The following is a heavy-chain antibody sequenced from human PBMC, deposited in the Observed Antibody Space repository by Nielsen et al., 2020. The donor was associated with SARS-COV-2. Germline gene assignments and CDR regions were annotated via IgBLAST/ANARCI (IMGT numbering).Heavy chain of an antibody. CDR2: INWNGGST. J-gene: IGHJ4*02. CDR3: ARDPTLYYDSSGYYIGYFDY. D-gene: IGHD3-22*01. CDR1: GFTFDDYG. Sequence: LSLTCAASGFTFDDYGMSWVRQAPGKGLEWVSGINWNGGSTGYADSVKGRFTISRDNAKNSLYLQMNSLRAEDTALYYCARDPTLYYDSSGYYIGYFDYWGQGTLVTVSS. V-gene: IGHV3-20*04.